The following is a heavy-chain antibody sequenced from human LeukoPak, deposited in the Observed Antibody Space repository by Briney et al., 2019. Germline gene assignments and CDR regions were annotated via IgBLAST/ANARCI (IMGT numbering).Heavy chain of an antibody. V-gene: IGHV4-4*02. CDR3: ARDPWYYGSGSYS. D-gene: IGHD3-10*01. CDR2: IYHSGST. CDR1: GGSISSSNW. J-gene: IGHJ4*02. Sequence: SGTLSLTCAVSGGSISSSNWWSWVRQPPGKGLEWIGEIYHSGSTNYNPSLKSRVTISVDKSKNQFSLKLSSVTAADTAVYYCARDPWYYGSGSYSWGQGTLVTVSS.